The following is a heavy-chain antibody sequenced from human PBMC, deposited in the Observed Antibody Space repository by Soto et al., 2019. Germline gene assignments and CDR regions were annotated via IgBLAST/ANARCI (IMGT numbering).Heavy chain of an antibody. CDR3: AEGASYRLGAFDY. CDR2: ISGSGGST. D-gene: IGHD1-26*01. V-gene: IGHV3-23*01. Sequence: EVQLLESGGGLVQPGGSLRLSCAASGFTFSSYAMSWVRQAPGKGLEWVSAISGSGGSTYYADSVKGRFTISRDNSKNTLYLQMNSLRAEDPAVYYCAEGASYRLGAFDYWGQGTLVTVSS. CDR1: GFTFSSYA. J-gene: IGHJ4*02.